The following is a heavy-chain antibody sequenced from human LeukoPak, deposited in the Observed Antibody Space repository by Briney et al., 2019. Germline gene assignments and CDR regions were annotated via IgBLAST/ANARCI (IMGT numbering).Heavy chain of an antibody. CDR1: GFMFSSYT. D-gene: IGHD6-19*01. CDR3: ASGYSSGSDAFDI. V-gene: IGHV3-48*04. CDR2: IKSGSVSI. Sequence: PGGSLRLSCAASGFMFSSYTMNWVRQAPGKGLEWVSSIKSGSVSIDYADSVKGRFTISRDNAKNSLYLQMNSLRAEDTAVYYCASGYSSGSDAFDIWGQGTMVTVSS. J-gene: IGHJ3*02.